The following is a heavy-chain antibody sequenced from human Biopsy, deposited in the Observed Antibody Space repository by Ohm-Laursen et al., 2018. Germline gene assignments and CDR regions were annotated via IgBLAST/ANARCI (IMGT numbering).Heavy chain of an antibody. Sequence: SQTLSLTCTVSGVSVCSGSFYWTWIRQPPGRGLEYIGYIYDRGSTANYNPSLESRITMSVDMPKNQLSLKLSSVTAADTAIYYCARDMRSSGWPYFDSWGQGTLVTVSS. V-gene: IGHV4-61*01. J-gene: IGHJ4*02. CDR3: ARDMRSSGWPYFDS. CDR2: IYDRGSTA. CDR1: GVSVCSGSFY. D-gene: IGHD6-19*01.